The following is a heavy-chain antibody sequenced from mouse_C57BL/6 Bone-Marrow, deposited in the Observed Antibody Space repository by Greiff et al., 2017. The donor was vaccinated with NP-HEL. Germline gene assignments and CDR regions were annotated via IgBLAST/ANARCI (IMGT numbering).Heavy chain of an antibody. J-gene: IGHJ2*01. D-gene: IGHD1-1*01. V-gene: IGHV1-55*01. Sequence: QVQLKESGAELVKPGASVKMSCKASGYTFTSYWITWVKQRPGQGLEWIGDIYPGSGSTNYNEKFKSKATLTVDTSSSTAYMQLSSLTSEDSAVYYCAREGTYGSSPNQPNFDYWGQGTTLTVSS. CDR3: AREGTYGSSPNQPNFDY. CDR2: IYPGSGST. CDR1: GYTFTSYW.